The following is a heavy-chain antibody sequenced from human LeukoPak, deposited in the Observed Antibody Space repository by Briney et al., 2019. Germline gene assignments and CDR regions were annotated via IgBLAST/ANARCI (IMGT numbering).Heavy chain of an antibody. V-gene: IGHV3-30*18. J-gene: IGHJ4*02. Sequence: GRSLRLSCAASGFTFSSYGMYWVRQAPGKGREWGAVISYDGGNKHYADSVKGRFTISRDNSKNTLYLQMNSLRAEDTAVYYCAKDKSTSFYGGFDYWGQGTLVTVSS. CDR1: GFTFSSYG. D-gene: IGHD4/OR15-4a*01. CDR2: ISYDGGNK. CDR3: AKDKSTSFYGGFDY.